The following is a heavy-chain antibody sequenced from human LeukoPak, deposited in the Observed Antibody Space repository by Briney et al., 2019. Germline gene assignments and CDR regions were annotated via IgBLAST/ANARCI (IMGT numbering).Heavy chain of an antibody. D-gene: IGHD2-2*01. CDR1: GYTFTSYG. CDR2: ISPHNGGT. V-gene: IGHV1-2*02. J-gene: IGHJ6*03. CDR3: ARSSSSNMDV. Sequence: ASVKVSCKASGYTFTSYGISWVRQAPGQGLEWMGWISPHNGGTNSAQKFQDRVTMTRDTSISTAYMELSRLRSDDTAVYYCARSSSSNMDVWGKGTTVTVSS.